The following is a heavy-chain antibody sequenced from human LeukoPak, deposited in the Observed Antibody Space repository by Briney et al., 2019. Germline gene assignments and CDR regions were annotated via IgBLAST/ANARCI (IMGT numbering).Heavy chain of an antibody. V-gene: IGHV4-59*01. Sequence: SETLSLTCTVSGGSISSYYWSWIRRPPGKGLEWIGYIYYSGSTNYNPSLKSRVTISVDTSKNQFSLKLSSVPAADTAVYYCARDGYGSGTSHDYYYYYYMDVWGKGTTVTVSS. CDR1: GGSISSYY. CDR3: ARDGYGSGTSHDYYYYYYMDV. CDR2: IYYSGST. D-gene: IGHD3-10*01. J-gene: IGHJ6*03.